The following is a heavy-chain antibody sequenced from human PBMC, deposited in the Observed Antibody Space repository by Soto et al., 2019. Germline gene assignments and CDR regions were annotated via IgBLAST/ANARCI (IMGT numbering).Heavy chain of an antibody. CDR2: IYPGDSDI. D-gene: IGHD1-26*01. J-gene: IGHJ4*02. V-gene: IGHV5-51*03. CDR3: LTWAGIGPGLDYFDY. Sequence: GESLKISCKGSGYSFTTYWIGWVRQMPGKGLEWMGLIYPGDSDIRYSPSFQGQVTISADKSISTAYLQWSRLKASDTAMYYCLTWAGIGPGLDYFDYWGRGTLVTVSS. CDR1: GYSFTTYW.